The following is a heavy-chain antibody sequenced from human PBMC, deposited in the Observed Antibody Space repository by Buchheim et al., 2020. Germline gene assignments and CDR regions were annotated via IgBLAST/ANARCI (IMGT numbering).Heavy chain of an antibody. Sequence: EVQLVESGGVLVQPGGSLRLSCAASGFMFSTYWMSWVRQAPGKGLEWVANIKQDGSEKNYVDSVEGRFTISRDNAKNSLDLQMNSLRVEETGVYFCVRASSTVRAYYYGMDVWGQGTT. CDR3: VRASSTVRAYYYGMDV. CDR2: IKQDGSEK. J-gene: IGHJ6*02. CDR1: GFMFSTYW. D-gene: IGHD4-11*01. V-gene: IGHV3-7*04.